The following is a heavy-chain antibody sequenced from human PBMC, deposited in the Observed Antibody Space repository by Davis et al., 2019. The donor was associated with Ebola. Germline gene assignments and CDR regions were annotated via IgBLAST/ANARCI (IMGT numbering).Heavy chain of an antibody. D-gene: IGHD3-22*01. Sequence: SETLSLTCTVSGGSISSSSYYWGWIRQPPGKGLEWIGSIHYSGSTSYNPSLKSRVTISVDRSKNQFSLKLSSVTAADTAVYYCARPPFYDSSGYYRYWYFDLWGRGTLVTVSS. CDR2: IHYSGST. V-gene: IGHV4-39*01. CDR1: GGSISSSSYY. CDR3: ARPPFYDSSGYYRYWYFDL. J-gene: IGHJ2*01.